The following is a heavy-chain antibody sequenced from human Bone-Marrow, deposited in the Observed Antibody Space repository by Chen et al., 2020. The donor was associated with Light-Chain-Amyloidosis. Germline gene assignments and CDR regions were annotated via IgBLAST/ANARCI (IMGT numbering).Heavy chain of an antibody. CDR1: GGTFSRYA. Sequence: QVQMVQSGAEVKKPGSSVEVSCKASGGTFSRYAITWVRQAPGQGLEWVGGIIPIFGAAVYAQKFQGRVTITADESTGTAYMSLNSLTSDDTAIYYCARPSQGTARSQSARYYDMDVWGQGTTVIVSS. CDR3: ARPSQGTARSQSARYYDMDV. J-gene: IGHJ6*02. CDR2: IIPIFGAA. D-gene: IGHD1-1*01. V-gene: IGHV1-69*01.